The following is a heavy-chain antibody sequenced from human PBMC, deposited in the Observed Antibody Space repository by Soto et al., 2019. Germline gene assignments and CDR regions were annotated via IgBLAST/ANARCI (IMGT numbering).Heavy chain of an antibody. CDR1: GGSITSDY. Sequence: SETLSLTCTVSGGSITSDYWTWIRQPPGKGLEYIGYIYNSGSSNYNPSLKSRVTISVDTSKNQFSLRLSSVTAADTVVYYCARGGSPYYYYYMDVWGKGTTVTVSS. CDR2: IYNSGSS. J-gene: IGHJ6*03. CDR3: ARGGSPYYYYYMDV. D-gene: IGHD1-26*01. V-gene: IGHV4-59*12.